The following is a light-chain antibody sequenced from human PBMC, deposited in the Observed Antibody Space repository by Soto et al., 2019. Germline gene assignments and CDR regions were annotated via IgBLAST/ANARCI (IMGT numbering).Light chain of an antibody. Sequence: QSVLTQPASVSGSPGQSITISCTGTSSDVGGYNYVSWYQQHPGKAPKLMIYDVSNRPSGASNRFSGSKSGNTASLTISGLQAEDEADYCCSSYTSSSTLYVFGTGTKVTVL. J-gene: IGLJ1*01. CDR3: SSYTSSSTLYV. CDR1: SSDVGGYNY. V-gene: IGLV2-14*01. CDR2: DVS.